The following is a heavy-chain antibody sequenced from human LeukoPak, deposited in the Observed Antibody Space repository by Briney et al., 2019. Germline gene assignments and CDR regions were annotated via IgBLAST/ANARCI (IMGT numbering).Heavy chain of an antibody. CDR2: FDVAETDT. CDR3: ATDKLATNPDKQWLGLFDY. Sequence: GASVKVSCKVSGYTLSELSMHWVRQSPGKGLEWIGGFDVAETDTIYAQKFQGRVTMTEDTSTDTAYMELNSLSSEDTAVYYCATDKLATNPDKQWLGLFDYWGQGTLVTVSS. D-gene: IGHD6-19*01. J-gene: IGHJ4*02. V-gene: IGHV1-24*01. CDR1: GYTLSELS.